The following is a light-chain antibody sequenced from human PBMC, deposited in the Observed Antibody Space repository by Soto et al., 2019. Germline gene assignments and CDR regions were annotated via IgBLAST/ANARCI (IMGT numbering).Light chain of an antibody. CDR3: QQYYGAPLT. J-gene: IGKJ4*01. Sequence: DIVMTQSPDSLAVSLGERAAINCKSRQSLLSSADNKNYLAWYQQRSGQPPKLLISWASTRQFGVPDRFIGSGSGTDFTLTISSLQAEDVAVYYCQQYYGAPLTFGGGTNVEIK. V-gene: IGKV4-1*01. CDR1: QSLLSSADNKNY. CDR2: WAS.